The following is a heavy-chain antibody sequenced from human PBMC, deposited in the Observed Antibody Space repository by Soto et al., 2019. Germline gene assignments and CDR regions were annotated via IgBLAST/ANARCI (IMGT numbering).Heavy chain of an antibody. CDR2: ITPDGSTT. J-gene: IGHJ3*01. CDR3: TSLTIAVAHFAFDL. Sequence: EVQLVESGGGVVQPGGSLRLSCAASGFTFSGHWMHWVRQAPGEGLVWVSRITPDGSTTDYADSVKGRFSISRDNAKNMVYLQMNRLRVEDTAVYYCTSLTIAVAHFAFDLWGQGTLVTVSS. D-gene: IGHD6-19*01. V-gene: IGHV3-74*01. CDR1: GFTFSGHW.